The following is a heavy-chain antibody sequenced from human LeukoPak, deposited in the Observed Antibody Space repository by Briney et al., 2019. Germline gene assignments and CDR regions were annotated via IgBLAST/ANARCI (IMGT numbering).Heavy chain of an antibody. CDR2: ISYDGSNK. V-gene: IGHV3-30*18. J-gene: IGHJ5*02. D-gene: IGHD3-10*01. CDR3: AKDSIPVLLTNWFDP. CDR1: GFTFSSYG. Sequence: PGGSLRLSCAASGFTFSSYGMHWVRQAPGKGLEWVAVISYDGSNKYYADSVKGRFTISRDNSKNTLYLQMNSLRAEDTAVYYCAKDSIPVLLTNWFDPWGQGTLVTVSS.